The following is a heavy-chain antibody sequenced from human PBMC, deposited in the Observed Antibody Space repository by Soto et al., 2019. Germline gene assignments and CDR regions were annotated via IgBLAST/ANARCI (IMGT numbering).Heavy chain of an antibody. CDR1: GYTFTSYD. CDR2: MNPNSGNT. Sequence: ASVKVSCKASGYTFTSYDINWVRQATGQGLEWMGWMNPNSGNTGYAQKFQGRVTMTRNTSISTAYMELSSLRSEDTAVYYCVRPATNQAAAGRYNWFDPWGQGTLVTVSS. CDR3: VRPATNQAAAGRYNWFDP. D-gene: IGHD6-13*01. J-gene: IGHJ5*02. V-gene: IGHV1-8*01.